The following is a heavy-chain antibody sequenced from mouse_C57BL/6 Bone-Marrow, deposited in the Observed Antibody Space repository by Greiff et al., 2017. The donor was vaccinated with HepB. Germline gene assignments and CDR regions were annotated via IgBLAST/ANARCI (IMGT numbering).Heavy chain of an antibody. J-gene: IGHJ4*01. CDR3: ARLGYYGNYYYAMDY. Sequence: EVKLQESVAELVRPGASVKLSCTASGFNIKNTYMHWVKQRPEQGLEWIGRIDPANGNNKYAPKFQGKATITADTSSNTAYLQLSSLTSEDTAIYYCARLGYYGNYYYAMDYWGQGTSVTVSS. CDR2: IDPANGNN. D-gene: IGHD2-1*01. V-gene: IGHV14-3*01. CDR1: GFNIKNTY.